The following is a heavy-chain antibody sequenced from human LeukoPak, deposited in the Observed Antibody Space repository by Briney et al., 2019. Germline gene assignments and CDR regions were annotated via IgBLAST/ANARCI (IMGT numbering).Heavy chain of an antibody. Sequence: PGGSLRLSCAASGFSFSTYTMNWVRQAPGKGLEWVSAINDRGDSTFYADSVKGQFTISRDNSKSTVYLQMNSLRADDTAVYYCAKERQTGDYFTSDFWGQGTLVTVSS. J-gene: IGHJ4*02. V-gene: IGHV3-23*01. CDR2: INDRGDST. CDR1: GFSFSTYT. CDR3: AKERQTGDYFTSDF. D-gene: IGHD4-17*01.